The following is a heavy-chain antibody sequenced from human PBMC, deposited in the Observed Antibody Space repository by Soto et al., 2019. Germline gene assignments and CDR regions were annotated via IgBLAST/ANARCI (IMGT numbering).Heavy chain of an antibody. CDR3: AKDRGLGSPVSGGLGV. J-gene: IGHJ6*02. Sequence: GGSLRLSCAASGFTFNNYNMNWVRQGPGKGLEWVASISSRSNQIFHADSVKGRFTISRDNAKNSVFLQMNSLRPEDTAVYYCAKDRGLGSPVSGGLGVWGQGTTVTVSS. CDR2: ISSRSNQI. CDR1: GFTFNNYN. V-gene: IGHV3-21*01. D-gene: IGHD3-10*01.